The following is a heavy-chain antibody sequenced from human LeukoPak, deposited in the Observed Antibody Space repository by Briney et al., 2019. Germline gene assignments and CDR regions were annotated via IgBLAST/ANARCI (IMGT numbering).Heavy chain of an antibody. D-gene: IGHD3-16*02. CDR3: ARGRDRLHYYFDY. CDR1: GYTFTGYY. CDR2: INPNSGGT. Sequence: GASVTVSCKASGYTFTGYYMHWVRQAPGQGLEWMGWINPNSGGTNYAQKFQSRVTMTRDTSISTAYMELSRLRSDDTAVYYCARGRDRLHYYFDYWGQGTLVTVSS. J-gene: IGHJ4*02. V-gene: IGHV1-2*02.